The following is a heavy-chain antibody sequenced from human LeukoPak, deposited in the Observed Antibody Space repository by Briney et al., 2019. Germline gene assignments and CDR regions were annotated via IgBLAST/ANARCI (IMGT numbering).Heavy chain of an antibody. V-gene: IGHV1-46*01. CDR1: GYTFTTYY. J-gene: IGHJ4*02. Sequence: ASVKVSCKASGYTFTTYYMYWVRQAPGQGLEWMGIINPNRGSTSYAQKFQGRVTITADESTSTAYMELSSLRSEDTAVYYCARGYSYGSEYNYFDYRGQGTLVTVSS. CDR2: INPNRGST. D-gene: IGHD5-18*01. CDR3: ARGYSYGSEYNYFDY.